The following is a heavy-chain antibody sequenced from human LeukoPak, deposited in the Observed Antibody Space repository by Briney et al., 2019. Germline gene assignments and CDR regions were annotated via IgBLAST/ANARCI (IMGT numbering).Heavy chain of an antibody. CDR2: INKDGGEK. V-gene: IGHV3-7*03. J-gene: IGHJ4*02. CDR3: VKDSPPRYSGSPPAY. CDR1: GFTFSSYW. D-gene: IGHD1-26*01. Sequence: GVSLRLSCAASGFTFSSYWMSWVRQAPGKGLEWVANINKDGGEKYYVDSVKGRFTISRDNAKNSLYLQMNSLRADDTAVYYCVKDSPPRYSGSPPAYWGQGTLVTVSS.